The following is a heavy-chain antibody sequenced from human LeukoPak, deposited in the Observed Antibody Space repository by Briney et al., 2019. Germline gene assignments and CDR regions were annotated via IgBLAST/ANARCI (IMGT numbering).Heavy chain of an antibody. CDR3: VRLRRNYDSSGYYYYYDY. J-gene: IGHJ4*02. D-gene: IGHD3-22*01. CDR2: ISVRSNYI. V-gene: IGHV3-21*01. CDR1: GYTFSSFS. Sequence: ARGSLRLSCVASGYTFSSFSINWVRQAPGKGLEWVSSISVRSNYIYYADSVRGRFSISRDDARNSLYLQMDSLRGDDTAVYYCVRLRRNYDSSGYYYYYDYWGQGTLVTVSS.